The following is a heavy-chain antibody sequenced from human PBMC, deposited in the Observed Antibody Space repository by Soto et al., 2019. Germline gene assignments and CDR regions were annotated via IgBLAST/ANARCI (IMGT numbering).Heavy chain of an antibody. J-gene: IGHJ3*02. D-gene: IGHD6-13*01. CDR2: IKSKTDGGTT. CDR3: TTAQLVLVAFDI. V-gene: IGHV3-15*01. Sequence: PGGSLRLSCAASGFTFSNAWMSWVRQAPGKGLEWVGRIKSKTDGGTTDYAAPVKGRFTISRDDSKNTLYLQMNSLKTEDTAVYYCTTAQLVLVAFDIWGQGTMVTVSS. CDR1: GFTFSNAW.